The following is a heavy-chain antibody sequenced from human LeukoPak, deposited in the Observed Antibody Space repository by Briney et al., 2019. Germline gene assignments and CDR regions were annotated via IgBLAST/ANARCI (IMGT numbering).Heavy chain of an antibody. CDR3: ARPAVEMATIPLDY. V-gene: IGHV4-39*01. D-gene: IGHD5-24*01. Sequence: SETLSLTCTVSGGSISSSSYYWGWIRQPPGKGLEWIGSIYYSGSTYYNPSLKSRVTISVDTSKNQFSLKLSSVTAADTAVYYCARPAVEMATIPLDYWGQGTLVTVPS. J-gene: IGHJ4*02. CDR1: GGSISSSSYY. CDR2: IYYSGST.